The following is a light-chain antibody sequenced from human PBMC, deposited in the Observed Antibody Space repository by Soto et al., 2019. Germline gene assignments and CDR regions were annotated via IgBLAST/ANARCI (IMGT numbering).Light chain of an antibody. CDR3: QQANSFPPIT. CDR2: AAS. J-gene: IGKJ5*01. Sequence: DIQMTQSPSSLSAFVGDRVTLTCRASQSISSYLNWYQKKPGKAPEVLIYAASYLQTGVPSRFSGRGSGTDFTLTISSLQPEVFATYYCQQANSFPPITFGQGTRLEIK. V-gene: IGKV1D-12*01. CDR1: QSISSY.